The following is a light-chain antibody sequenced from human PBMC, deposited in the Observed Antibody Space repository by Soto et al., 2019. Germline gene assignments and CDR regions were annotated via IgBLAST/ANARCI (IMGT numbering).Light chain of an antibody. J-gene: IGKJ1*01. Sequence: EIVLTLSPPTLSLSPGERATLSCRASQSVSTKLAWYQQKPGQAPRLLIYGASTRATGIPARFSGSGSGTDFTLTISRLEPEDFAVYYCQQYGSSCTFGQGTKVDIK. CDR1: QSVSTK. CDR2: GAS. V-gene: IGKV3-20*01. CDR3: QQYGSSCT.